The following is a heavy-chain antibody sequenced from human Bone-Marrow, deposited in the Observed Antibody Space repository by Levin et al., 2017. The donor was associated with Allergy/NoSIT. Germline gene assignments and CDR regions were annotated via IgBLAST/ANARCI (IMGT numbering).Heavy chain of an antibody. D-gene: IGHD5-12*01. V-gene: IGHV4-59*11. CDR1: GGSIDSHY. J-gene: IGHJ5*01. Sequence: SETLSLTCTVSGGSIDSHYWSWIRQAPGKGLESIGYIYYSGNINYNPSLRSRVTISIDTSKNQFSLKMHSVTAADTALYYCARAPYSGNNLIDWFDSWGQGALVTVAS. CDR2: IYYSGNI. CDR3: ARAPYSGNNLIDWFDS.